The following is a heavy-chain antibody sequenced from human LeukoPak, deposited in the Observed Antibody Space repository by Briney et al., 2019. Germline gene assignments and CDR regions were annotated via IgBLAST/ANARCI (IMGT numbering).Heavy chain of an antibody. J-gene: IGHJ4*02. CDR3: ARRAGAYSHPYGY. D-gene: IGHD4/OR15-4a*01. CDR1: GFTFRTYW. CDR2: IKEDGSEK. Sequence: PGGSLRLSCAASGFTFRTYWINWVRQAPGKGLEWVANIKEDGSEKYYMDSVKGRFTISRDNAKNSLYLQMNSLRAEDTAVYYCARRAGAYSHPYGYWGQGTLVTVSS. V-gene: IGHV3-7*03.